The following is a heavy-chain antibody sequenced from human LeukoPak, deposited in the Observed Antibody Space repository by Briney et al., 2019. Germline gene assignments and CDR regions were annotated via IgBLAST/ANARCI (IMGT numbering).Heavy chain of an antibody. D-gene: IGHD3-22*01. CDR2: INHSGGT. CDR1: GGSFSGYY. Sequence: PSETLSLTCAVYGGSFSGYYWSWIRQPPGKGLEWIGEINHSGGTNYNPSLKSRATISVDTSKNQFSLKLSSVTAADTAVYYCASRYYYDSSGYYTILFDYFDYWGQGTLVTVSS. CDR3: ASRYYYDSSGYYTILFDYFDY. V-gene: IGHV4-34*01. J-gene: IGHJ4*02.